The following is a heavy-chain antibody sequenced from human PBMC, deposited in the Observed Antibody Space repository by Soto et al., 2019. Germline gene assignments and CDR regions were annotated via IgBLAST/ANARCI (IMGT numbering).Heavy chain of an antibody. CDR3: VQGRWLQLPLY. CDR1: GGSISSGGYY. V-gene: IGHV4-61*08. J-gene: IGHJ4*02. CDR2: IYYSGIT. D-gene: IGHD5-12*01. Sequence: SETLSLTCTVSGGSISSGGYYWSWIRQHPGKGLEWIGYIYYSGITNYNPSLKSRVTISVDTSKNQFSLSLNSVTPADTAVYYCVQGRWLQLPLYWGQGTLVTASS.